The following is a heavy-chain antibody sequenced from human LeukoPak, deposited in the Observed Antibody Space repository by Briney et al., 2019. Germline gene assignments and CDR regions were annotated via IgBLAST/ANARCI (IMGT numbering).Heavy chain of an antibody. V-gene: IGHV1-2*02. CDR1: GYTFTGYY. CDR2: INPKSGGT. CDR3: ARGQYCSGGSCFLDY. J-gene: IGHJ4*02. D-gene: IGHD2-15*01. Sequence: GASVNVSCKASGYTFTGYYLHWVRQAPGQGLEWMGWINPKSGGTNYAQKFQGRVTMTRDTSISTAYMELSRLKSDDTAVYYCARGQYCSGGSCFLDYWGQGTLVTVSS.